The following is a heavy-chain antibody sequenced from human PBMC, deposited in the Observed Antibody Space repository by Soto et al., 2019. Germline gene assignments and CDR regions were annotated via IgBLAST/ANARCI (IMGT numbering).Heavy chain of an antibody. CDR2: ISSTSTYI. D-gene: IGHD6-13*01. Sequence: GGSLRLSCVASGFTFRQYNMNWVRQAPGKGLEWVSSISSTSTYIYYADSMKGRFTISRDNAKNSLYLHLSSLRVEDTAIYYCARDLESSSCKNWFDPWGQGTLVTVSS. CDR1: GFTFRQYN. CDR3: ARDLESSSCKNWFDP. V-gene: IGHV3-21*03. J-gene: IGHJ5*02.